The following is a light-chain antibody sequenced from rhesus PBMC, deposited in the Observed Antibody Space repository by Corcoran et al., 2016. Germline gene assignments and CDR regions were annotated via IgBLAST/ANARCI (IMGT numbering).Light chain of an antibody. Sequence: DIQMTQSPSSLSASVGDTVTITCRASQSISSWLAWYQQKPGKAPKLLIYNASRLQSGVPSRFSGSGSGTDFTLTISSLQSEDFETYYCQQYSSSPPTFGQGTKVEIK. CDR1: QSISSW. V-gene: IGKV1-22*01. CDR3: QQYSSSPPT. J-gene: IGKJ1*01. CDR2: NAS.